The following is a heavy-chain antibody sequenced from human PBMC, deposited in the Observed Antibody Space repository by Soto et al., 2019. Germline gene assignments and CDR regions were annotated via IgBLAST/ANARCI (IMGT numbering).Heavy chain of an antibody. Sequence: QVQLVESGGGVVQPGRSLRLSCAASGFTFSSYGMHWVRQAPGKGLEWVAVISYDGSNKYYADSVKGRFTISRDNSKNTLYLQMNSLRAEDTAVYYCAEMGVYCSSTSCPLDYWGQGTLVTVSS. D-gene: IGHD2-2*01. CDR2: ISYDGSNK. CDR3: AEMGVYCSSTSCPLDY. CDR1: GFTFSSYG. J-gene: IGHJ4*02. V-gene: IGHV3-30*03.